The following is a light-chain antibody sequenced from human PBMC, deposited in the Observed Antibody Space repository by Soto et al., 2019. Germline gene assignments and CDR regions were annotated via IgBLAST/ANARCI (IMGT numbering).Light chain of an antibody. CDR1: QSVSNW. CDR3: QQYIGHLFT. CDR2: DAS. J-gene: IGKJ2*01. Sequence: DIQMTQSPSTLSASVGDTVTITCRASQSVSNWLAWYQQKPGKAPKLLIYDASSLQIGVPSRFSGRGSGTEFTLTISSLQPDDFATYYCQQYIGHLFTFGQGTKLEIK. V-gene: IGKV1-5*01.